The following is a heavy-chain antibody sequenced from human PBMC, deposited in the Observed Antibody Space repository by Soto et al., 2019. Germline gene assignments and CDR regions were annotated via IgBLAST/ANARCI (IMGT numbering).Heavy chain of an antibody. J-gene: IGHJ5*02. CDR2: INAGNGNT. D-gene: IGHD6-13*01. CDR1: GYTFTSYA. Sequence: ASVKVSCKASGYTFTSYAMHWVCQAPGQRLEWMGWINAGNGNTKYSQKFQGRVTITRDTSASTAYMELSSLRSEDTAVYYCARGRGGGAAAGYNWFDPWGQGTLVTVSS. V-gene: IGHV1-3*01. CDR3: ARGRGGGAAAGYNWFDP.